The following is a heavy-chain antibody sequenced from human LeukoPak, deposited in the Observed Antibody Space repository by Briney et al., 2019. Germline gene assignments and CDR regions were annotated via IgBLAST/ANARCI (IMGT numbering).Heavy chain of an antibody. Sequence: PSETLSLTCTVSGGSISSYYWSWIRQPPGKGLEWIGYIYYSGSTNYNPSLKSRVTISVDTSKNQFSLKLSSVTAADTAVYYCARASGPYYDFDYWGQGTLVTVSS. J-gene: IGHJ4*02. CDR1: GGSISSYY. V-gene: IGHV4-59*01. D-gene: IGHD3-3*01. CDR3: ARASGPYYDFDY. CDR2: IYYSGST.